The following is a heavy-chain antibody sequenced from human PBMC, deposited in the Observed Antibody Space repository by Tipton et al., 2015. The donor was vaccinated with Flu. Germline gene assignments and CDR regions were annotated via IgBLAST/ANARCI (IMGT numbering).Heavy chain of an antibody. Sequence: GSLRLSCAASGFTFSDYYMSWVRQAPGKGLEWVSHISSSGSIINYADSVKGRFTISRDNAKNSLFLQMNSLRAEDTAVYYCARDHPPSITVLGEITDYFGMAVWSQGP. CDR2: ISSSGSII. CDR1: GFTFSDYY. V-gene: IGHV3-11*01. CDR3: ARDHPPSITVLGEITDYFGMAV. J-gene: IGHJ6*02. D-gene: IGHD3-3*01.